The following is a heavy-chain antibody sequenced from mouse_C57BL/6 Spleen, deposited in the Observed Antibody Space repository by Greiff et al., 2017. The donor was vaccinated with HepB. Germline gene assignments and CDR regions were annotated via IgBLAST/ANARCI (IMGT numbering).Heavy chain of an antibody. D-gene: IGHD1-1*01. Sequence: EVQLQQSGAELVKPGASVKLSCTASGFNIKDYYMHWVKQRTEQGLEWIGRIDPEDGETKYAPKFQGKATITAATSSNTAYLQLSSLTSEDTAVYYCASYYYGSSPHYYAMDYWGQGTSVTVSS. CDR1: GFNIKDYY. CDR2: IDPEDGET. CDR3: ASYYYGSSPHYYAMDY. V-gene: IGHV14-2*01. J-gene: IGHJ4*01.